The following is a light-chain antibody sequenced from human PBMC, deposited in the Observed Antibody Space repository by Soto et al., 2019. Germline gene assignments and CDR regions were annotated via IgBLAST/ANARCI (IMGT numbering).Light chain of an antibody. J-gene: IGKJ5*01. V-gene: IGKV3-11*01. CDR2: DAS. CDR3: QQYGYSPIT. Sequence: EIVLTQSPATLSLXXGXXXXLXXXASQSVSSYLAWYQQKPGQAPRLLIYDASNRATGVPARFSGSGSGTEFTLTISSLQSEDFAVYYCQQYGYSPITFGQGTRLEIK. CDR1: QSVSSY.